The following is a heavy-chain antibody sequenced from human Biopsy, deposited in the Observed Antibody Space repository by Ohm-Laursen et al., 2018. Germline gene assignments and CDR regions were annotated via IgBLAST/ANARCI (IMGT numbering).Heavy chain of an antibody. CDR2: ITQSGST. Sequence: SDTLSLTCAVYGGSFNGYFWSWIRQPPGKGLEWIGEITQSGSTNYSPSLKSRVTISVDTAKKQFSLSLSSVTAADTAVYLCARVPLPGIGAAYQGRFLYGMDVWGQGTTVSVSS. V-gene: IGHV4-34*01. CDR3: ARVPLPGIGAAYQGRFLYGMDV. CDR1: GGSFNGYF. J-gene: IGHJ6*02. D-gene: IGHD6-13*01.